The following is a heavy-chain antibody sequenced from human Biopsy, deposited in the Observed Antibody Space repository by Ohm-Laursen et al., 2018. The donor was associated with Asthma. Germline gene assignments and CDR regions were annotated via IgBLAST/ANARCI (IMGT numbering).Heavy chain of an antibody. J-gene: IGHJ3*01. CDR3: ARDAGSAWSSGLDAFDF. Sequence: PGTLSLTCAVSGDSISSTYWWSWVRQPPGKGLEWIGEIYPSGITNYNPSLKSRVTISVDKSKNQFSLKLSSVTAADTAVYFCARDAGSAWSSGLDAFDFWGHGTMVTVSS. D-gene: IGHD6-19*01. CDR1: GDSISSTYW. CDR2: IYPSGIT. V-gene: IGHV4-4*01.